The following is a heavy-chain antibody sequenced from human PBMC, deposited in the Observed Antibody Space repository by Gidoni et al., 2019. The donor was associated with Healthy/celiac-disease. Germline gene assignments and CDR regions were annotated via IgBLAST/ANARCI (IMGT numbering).Heavy chain of an antibody. D-gene: IGHD2-21*02. Sequence: QVQQVESGGGLFKPGGSLSPSSAASGSTSSHYYIRWIRQAPGKGLEWVSYISSSGSTIYCADAMKCRFTISRDNAKNSLYLQMNSLRAEDTAVYYCARDPPHGAATASYYYGMDVWGQGTTVTVSS. CDR1: GSTSSHYY. V-gene: IGHV3-11*01. J-gene: IGHJ6*02. CDR3: ARDPPHGAATASYYYGMDV. CDR2: ISSSGSTI.